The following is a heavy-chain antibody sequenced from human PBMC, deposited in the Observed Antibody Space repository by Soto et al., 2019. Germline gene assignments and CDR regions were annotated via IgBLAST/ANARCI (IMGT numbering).Heavy chain of an antibody. CDR2: NYYSGST. CDR1: GGSISSGGYY. J-gene: IGHJ5*02. D-gene: IGHD4-17*01. CDR3: ARVRDYGDKKWFDP. V-gene: IGHV4-31*03. Sequence: SETLSLTCTVSGGSISSGGYYWSWIRQHPGKGLEWIGHNYYSGSTYYNPSLKSRVTISVDTSKNQFSLKLSSVTAADTAVYFCARVRDYGDKKWFDPWGQGTLVTVSS.